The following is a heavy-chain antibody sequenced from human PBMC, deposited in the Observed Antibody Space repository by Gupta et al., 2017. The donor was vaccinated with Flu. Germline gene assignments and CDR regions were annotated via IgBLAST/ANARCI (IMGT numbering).Heavy chain of an antibody. J-gene: IGHJ4*02. CDR3: AKDRDLDFDWCNH. Sequence: FRSYNMPWARKAPGEGMECVSVISYDGNSKNYAASVKGRFTNTRDNAKKTVYLQMNSASTEATAVYFGAKDRDLDFDWCNHWGQGTPVTVSS. D-gene: IGHD3-9*01. CDR1: FRSYN. CDR2: ISYDGNSK. V-gene: IGHV3-30*18.